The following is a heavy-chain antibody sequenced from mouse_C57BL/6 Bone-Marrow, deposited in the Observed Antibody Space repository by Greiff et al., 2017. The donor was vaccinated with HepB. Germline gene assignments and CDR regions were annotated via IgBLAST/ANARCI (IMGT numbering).Heavy chain of an antibody. CDR3: VRGVLRGYFDY. V-gene: IGHV5-12*01. J-gene: IGHJ2*01. D-gene: IGHD1-1*01. Sequence: VAYISNGGGSTYYPDTVKGRFTISRDNAKNTLYLQMSRLKSEDTAMYYCVRGVLRGYFDYWGQGTTLTVSS. CDR2: ISNGGGST.